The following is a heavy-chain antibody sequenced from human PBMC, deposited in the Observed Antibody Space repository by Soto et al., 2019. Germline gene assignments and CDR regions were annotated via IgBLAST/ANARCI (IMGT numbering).Heavy chain of an antibody. J-gene: IGHJ5*02. CDR3: ANSPNICTNGVCYPQYNWFDP. Sequence: GASVKVSCKASGGTFSSYAISWVRQAPGQGLEWIGGIFPIFGTANYAQKFQGRVTITADESTSTAYIELSSLRSEDTAVYYCANSPNICTNGVCYPQYNWFDPWGQGTLVTVSS. CDR2: IFPIFGTA. CDR1: GGTFSSYA. D-gene: IGHD2-8*01. V-gene: IGHV1-69*13.